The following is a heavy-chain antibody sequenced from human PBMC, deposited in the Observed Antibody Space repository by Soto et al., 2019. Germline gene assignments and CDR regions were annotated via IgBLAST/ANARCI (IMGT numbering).Heavy chain of an antibody. D-gene: IGHD1-26*01. CDR3: ARGGETMGATFWGY. V-gene: IGHV4-4*02. J-gene: IGHJ4*02. CDR2: IYHSGST. Sequence: QVQLQESGPGLVKPSGTLSLTCAVSGGSISSSNWWSWVRQPPGKGLEWIGEIYHSGSTNYNPSLMSRVTISVDKSKNQFSLKLSSVTAADTAVYYCARGGETMGATFWGYWGQGTLVTVSS. CDR1: GGSISSSNW.